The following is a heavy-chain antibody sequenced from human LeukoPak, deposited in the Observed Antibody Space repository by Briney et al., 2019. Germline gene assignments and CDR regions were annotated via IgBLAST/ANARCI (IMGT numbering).Heavy chain of an antibody. Sequence: GGSLRLSCAASGFTVSSNYMSWVRQAPGKGLEWVSAVSGSGGSTYYADSVKGRFTISRDNSKNTLYLQMNSLRAEDTAVYYCAKDRGSGYEYYFDYWGQGTLVTVSS. CDR3: AKDRGSGYEYYFDY. V-gene: IGHV3-23*01. D-gene: IGHD5-12*01. CDR2: VSGSGGST. J-gene: IGHJ4*02. CDR1: GFTVSSNY.